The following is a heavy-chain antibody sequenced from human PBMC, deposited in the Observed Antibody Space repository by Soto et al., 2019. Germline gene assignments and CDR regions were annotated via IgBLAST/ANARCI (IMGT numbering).Heavy chain of an antibody. CDR3: AGGRGSYLPDY. J-gene: IGHJ4*02. CDR1: GFTFSDYY. D-gene: IGHD1-26*01. V-gene: IGHV3-11*05. CDR2: ISRSSSNT. Sequence: QVQLVESGGGLVKPGGSLRLSFEASGFTFSDYYMSWIRQAPGKGPEWVSYISRSSSNTNYADSVHGRFTISRDNAKNSLYLQMNSLRADDTAVYYCAGGRGSYLPDYWGQGTLVTVSS.